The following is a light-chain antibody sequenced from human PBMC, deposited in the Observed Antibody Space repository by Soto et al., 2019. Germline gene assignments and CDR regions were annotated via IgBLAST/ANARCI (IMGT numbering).Light chain of an antibody. CDR1: QSVSSN. CDR3: QQYNNWPLT. Sequence: EIVMTQSPATLSVSPGERVTLSCRASQSVSSNLAWYQQKPGQAPRLLIYGASTRATGIPARFSGSGSGTEFTLTISSLQSEDFAVYYCQQYNNWPLTFGQGTMLEIK. V-gene: IGKV3-15*01. CDR2: GAS. J-gene: IGKJ1*01.